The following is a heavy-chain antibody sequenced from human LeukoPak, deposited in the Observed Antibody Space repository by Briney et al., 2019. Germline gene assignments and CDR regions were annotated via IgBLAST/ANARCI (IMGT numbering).Heavy chain of an antibody. V-gene: IGHV3-15*01. CDR2: IKSKTDGGTT. D-gene: IGHD3-16*01. CDR1: GFTFSTFA. CDR3: TNYDSSDAFDI. Sequence: GGSLRLSCAASGFTFSTFAMIWVRQPPGKGLEWVGRIKSKTDGGTTDYAAPVKGRFTISRDDSKNTLYLQMKSLKPEDTAVYYCTNYDSSDAFDIWGQGTMVTVSS. J-gene: IGHJ3*02.